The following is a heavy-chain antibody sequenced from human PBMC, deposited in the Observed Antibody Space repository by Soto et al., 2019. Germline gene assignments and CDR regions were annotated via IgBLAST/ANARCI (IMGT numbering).Heavy chain of an antibody. J-gene: IGHJ6*02. CDR3: AITWCMYSSSSLGTMDV. CDR2: ISGSGGST. Sequence: GGSLRLSCAASGFTFSSYAMSWVRQAPGKGLEWVSAISGSGGSTYYADSVKGRFTISRDNSKNTLYLQMNSLRAEDTAVYYCAITWCMYSSSSLGTMDVWGQGTTVTVSS. V-gene: IGHV3-23*01. CDR1: GFTFSSYA. D-gene: IGHD6-6*01.